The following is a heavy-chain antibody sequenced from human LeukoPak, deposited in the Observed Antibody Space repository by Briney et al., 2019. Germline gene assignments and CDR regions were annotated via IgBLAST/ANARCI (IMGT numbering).Heavy chain of an antibody. D-gene: IGHD6-13*01. CDR2: MNPSGGST. J-gene: IGHJ6*02. V-gene: IGHV1-46*01. CDR3: ARERAAAAGSTDYYYYYYGMDV. Sequence: ASVKVSCKASGYTFTSYYMHWVRQAPGQGLEWMGIMNPSGGSTSYAQKFQGRVTMTRGTSTSTVYMELSSLRSEDTAVYYCARERAAAAGSTDYYYYYYGMDVWGQGTTVTVSS. CDR1: GYTFTSYY.